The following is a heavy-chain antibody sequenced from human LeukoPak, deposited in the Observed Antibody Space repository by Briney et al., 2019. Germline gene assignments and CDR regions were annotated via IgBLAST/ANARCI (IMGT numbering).Heavy chain of an antibody. CDR1: GGSISSSSYY. Sequence: PSETLSLTCTVSGGSISSSSYYWGWIRQPPGKGLEWIGSIHYSGSSYYKPSLKSRVTISVDTSKNQFSLKLSSVTAADTAVYYCARHGLWTHNAFDIWGQGAMVTVSS. D-gene: IGHD3/OR15-3a*01. CDR3: ARHGLWTHNAFDI. CDR2: IHYSGSS. J-gene: IGHJ3*02. V-gene: IGHV4-39*07.